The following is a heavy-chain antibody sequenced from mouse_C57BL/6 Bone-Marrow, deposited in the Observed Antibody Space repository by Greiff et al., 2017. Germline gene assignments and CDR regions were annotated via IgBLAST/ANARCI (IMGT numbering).Heavy chain of an antibody. J-gene: IGHJ2*01. CDR1: GYSFTGYY. CDR2: INPSTGGT. Sequence: VQLQQSGPELVKPGASVKISCKASGYSFTGYYMNWVKQSPEKSLEWIGEINPSTGGTTYNQKFKAKATLTVDKSSSTAYMQLKSLTSEDSAVYYCARGDCDYWGQGTTLTVSS. CDR3: ARGDCDY. V-gene: IGHV1-42*01.